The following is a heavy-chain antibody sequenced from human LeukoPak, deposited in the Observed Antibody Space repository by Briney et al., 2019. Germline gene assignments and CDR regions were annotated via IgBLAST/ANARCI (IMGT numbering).Heavy chain of an antibody. CDR3: AKDLGQYCSSTSCYF. D-gene: IGHD2-2*01. J-gene: IGHJ4*02. V-gene: IGHV3-23*01. Sequence: GGSLRLSCAASGFTFSSYAMSWVRQAPGKGLEWVSAISGSGGSTYYADSVKGRFTISRDNSKNTLYLQINSLRAEDTAVYYCAKDLGQYCSSTSCYFWGQGTLVTVSS. CDR1: GFTFSSYA. CDR2: ISGSGGST.